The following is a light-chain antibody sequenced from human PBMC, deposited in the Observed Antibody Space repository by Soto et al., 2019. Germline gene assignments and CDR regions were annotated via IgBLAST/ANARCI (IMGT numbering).Light chain of an antibody. CDR1: QSVSSSY. Sequence: EIVLTQSPGTLSLSPGERATLSCRASQSVSSSYLAWYQQKPGQAPRLLIYGASSRATGIPDRFSGSGSGTDFTFTITRLEPEDFAVYYCQQYGGSPRTFGQGTKVEVK. CDR3: QQYGGSPRT. V-gene: IGKV3-20*01. CDR2: GAS. J-gene: IGKJ1*01.